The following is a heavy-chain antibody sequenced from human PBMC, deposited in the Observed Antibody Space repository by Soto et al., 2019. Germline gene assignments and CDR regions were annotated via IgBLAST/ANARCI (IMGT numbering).Heavy chain of an antibody. J-gene: IGHJ6*02. CDR3: ARQSGGTGYYYYGMDV. Sequence: SETLSLTCTVSGGSISSSSYYWGWIRQPPGKGLEWIGSIYYSGSTYYNPSLKSRVTISVDTSKNQFSLKLSSVPAADTAVYYCARQSGGTGYYYYGMDVWGQGTTVTVSS. D-gene: IGHD1-26*01. V-gene: IGHV4-39*01. CDR1: GGSISSSSYY. CDR2: IYYSGST.